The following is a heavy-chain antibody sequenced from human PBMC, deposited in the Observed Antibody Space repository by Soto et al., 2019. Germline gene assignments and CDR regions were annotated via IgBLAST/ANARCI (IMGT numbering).Heavy chain of an antibody. Sequence: ETLSLTCTVSGGSVSSGNYYWSWIRQPPGKVLEWIVYIYYSRNTNYNSSLESRVTISVDTSKNQFSLKLSSVTAADTAVYYCARVTSSSWYNWFDPWGQGTLVTVSS. CDR3: ARVTSSSWYNWFDP. J-gene: IGHJ5*02. CDR2: IYYSRNT. CDR1: GGSVSSGNYY. V-gene: IGHV4-61*01. D-gene: IGHD6-13*01.